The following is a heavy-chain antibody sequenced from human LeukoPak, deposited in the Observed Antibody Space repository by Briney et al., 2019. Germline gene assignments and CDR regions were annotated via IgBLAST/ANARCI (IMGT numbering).Heavy chain of an antibody. Sequence: GESLRLSCAASGFTLSSYWMSWVRQAPGKGLEWVANIKYDGSAKYYVDSVKGRFTISRDDAKNSLYLEMNSLGAEDTAVYYCARDLFSGSYQEDFWGQGALVTVSS. CDR1: GFTLSSYW. J-gene: IGHJ4*02. CDR2: IKYDGSAK. D-gene: IGHD1-26*01. V-gene: IGHV3-7*01. CDR3: ARDLFSGSYQEDF.